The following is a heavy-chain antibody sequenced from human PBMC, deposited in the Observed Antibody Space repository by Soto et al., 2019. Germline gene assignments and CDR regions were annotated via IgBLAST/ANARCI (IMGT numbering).Heavy chain of an antibody. J-gene: IGHJ6*02. D-gene: IGHD1-7*01. CDR2: IYYSGST. V-gene: IGHV4-31*03. Sequence: SETLSLTCTVSGGSISSGGHYWSWIRQHPGKGLEWIGYIYYSGSTYYNPSLKSRVTISVDTSKNQFSLKLSSVTAADTAVYYCARDPEELELRRYGMDVWGQGTTVTVSS. CDR1: GGSISSGGHY. CDR3: ARDPEELELRRYGMDV.